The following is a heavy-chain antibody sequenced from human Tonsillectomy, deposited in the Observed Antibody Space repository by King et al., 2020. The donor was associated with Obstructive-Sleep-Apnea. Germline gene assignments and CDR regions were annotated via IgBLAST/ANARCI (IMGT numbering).Heavy chain of an antibody. Sequence: QLQESGPGLVKPSETLSLTCTVSGGSISSSDYYWGWIRQPPGKGLEWIGSIYYSGITYYNPSLKSRVTISLDPSKNHFSLRLSSVTAADTAVYYCVREDYGDFECAYWGQGTLVTVSS. D-gene: IGHD4-17*01. CDR2: IYYSGIT. CDR1: GGSISSSDYY. J-gene: IGHJ4*02. V-gene: IGHV4-39*07. CDR3: VREDYGDFECAY.